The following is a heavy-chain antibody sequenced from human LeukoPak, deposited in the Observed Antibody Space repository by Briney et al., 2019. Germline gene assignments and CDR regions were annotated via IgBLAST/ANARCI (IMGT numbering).Heavy chain of an antibody. J-gene: IGHJ4*02. CDR1: GYTFTGYY. CDR3: ARDRASGSDDGGFDY. Sequence: ASVKVSCKASGYTFTGYYMHWVRQAPGQGLEWMGWINPDSGGTNYAQKFQGRVTMTRDTSISTAYMELSRLRSDDTAVYYCARDRASGSDDGGFDYWGQGTLVTVSS. D-gene: IGHD1-26*01. V-gene: IGHV1-2*02. CDR2: INPDSGGT.